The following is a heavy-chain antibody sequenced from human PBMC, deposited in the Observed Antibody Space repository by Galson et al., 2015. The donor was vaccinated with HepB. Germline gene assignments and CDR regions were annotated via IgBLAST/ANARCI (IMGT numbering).Heavy chain of an antibody. D-gene: IGHD1-26*01. J-gene: IGHJ4*02. CDR2: ISGTGDATGRSDAT. Sequence: SLRLSCAASGFIFSNYAMSWVRQAPGKGLEWLSAISGTGDATGRSDATFYADSVKGRFTISRDNSKSTLYLQMNSLRAEDTAIYYCAKVIVWLRGGYSVEDYWGQGTLVTVSS. V-gene: IGHV3-33*06. CDR1: GFIFSNYA. CDR3: AKVIVWLRGGYSVEDY.